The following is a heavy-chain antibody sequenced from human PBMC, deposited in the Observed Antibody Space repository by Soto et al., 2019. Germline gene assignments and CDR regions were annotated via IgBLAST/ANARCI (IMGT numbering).Heavy chain of an antibody. J-gene: IGHJ6*02. CDR2: MNPNSGNT. Sequence: QVQLVQSGAEVKKPGASVKVSCKASGYTFTSYDINWVRQATGQGLEWMGWMNPNSGNTGYAQKFQGRVTMTRKTSISTAYMELSSLRSEDTAVYYCSRAVGGYYYYGMDVWGQGTTVTVSS. CDR3: SRAVGGYYYYGMDV. D-gene: IGHD3-16*01. CDR1: GYTFTSYD. V-gene: IGHV1-8*01.